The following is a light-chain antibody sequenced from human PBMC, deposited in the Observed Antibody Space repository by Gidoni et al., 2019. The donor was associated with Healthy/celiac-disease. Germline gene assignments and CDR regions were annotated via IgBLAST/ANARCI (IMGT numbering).Light chain of an antibody. CDR1: QSISSY. CDR3: QQSYSTLIT. Sequence: DIQMTQSPSSLSASVGDRVTITCRASQSISSYLNWYQQKPGKAPKRLIYAASSLQSGVPSRFSGSGSGTDFTLTISSLQPEDFATYYCQQSYSTLITFGQXTRLEIK. V-gene: IGKV1-39*01. J-gene: IGKJ5*01. CDR2: AAS.